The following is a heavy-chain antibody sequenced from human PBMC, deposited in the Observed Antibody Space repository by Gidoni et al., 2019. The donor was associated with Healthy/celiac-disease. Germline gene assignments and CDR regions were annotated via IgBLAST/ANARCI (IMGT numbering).Heavy chain of an antibody. Sequence: QVQLVQSGAEVKKPGSSVKVSCKASGGTFSSYTISWVRQAPGQGLEWMGRLIPILGIANYAQKFQGRVTITADKSTSTAYMELSSLRSEDTAVYYCARLELSGGSSRSDYWGQGTLVTVSS. J-gene: IGHJ4*02. CDR3: ARLELSGGSSRSDY. D-gene: IGHD2-15*01. V-gene: IGHV1-69*02. CDR1: GGTFSSYT. CDR2: LIPILGIA.